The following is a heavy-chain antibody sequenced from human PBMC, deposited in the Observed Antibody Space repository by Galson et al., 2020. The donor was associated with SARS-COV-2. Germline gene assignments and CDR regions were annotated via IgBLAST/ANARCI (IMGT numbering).Heavy chain of an antibody. J-gene: IGHJ4*02. CDR1: GGSLSGYY. V-gene: IGHV4-34*01. Sequence: SQASETLSLTCAVYGGSLSGYYWGWIRQPPGKGLEWFGEINPTGSINYNPSLTSRVTISKDTSKNQFSLRLRSVTAADTSMYFCARGSRDVTMILMIATSASYYFDFWGQGSLVTVSS. CDR2: INPTGSI. CDR3: ARGSRDVTMILMIATSASYYFDF. D-gene: IGHD3-22*01.